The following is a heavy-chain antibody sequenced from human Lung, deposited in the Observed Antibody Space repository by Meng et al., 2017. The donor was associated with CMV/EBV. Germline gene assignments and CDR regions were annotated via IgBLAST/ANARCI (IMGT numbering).Heavy chain of an antibody. Sequence: AASGFTFRGCLLSWVRQAPGKGLEWVSAITGTGSRTYYTDPVKGRFTISRDNSKNTLYLQMNSLRAEDTAIYYCAKDLETGGDAFDVWGQGTLVTVSS. V-gene: IGHV3-23*01. CDR3: AKDLETGGDAFDV. CDR1: GFTFRGCL. J-gene: IGHJ3*01. D-gene: IGHD7-27*01. CDR2: ITGTGSRT.